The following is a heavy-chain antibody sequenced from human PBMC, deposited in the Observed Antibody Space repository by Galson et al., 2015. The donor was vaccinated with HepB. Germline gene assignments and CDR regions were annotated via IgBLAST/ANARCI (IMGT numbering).Heavy chain of an antibody. CDR2: IRYDGSNK. CDR3: AKDHNLPVAGVFDY. CDR1: GFTLSSYG. V-gene: IGHV3-30*02. D-gene: IGHD6-19*01. Sequence: SLRLSCAASGFTLSSYGMHWVRQAPGKGLEWVAFIRYDGSNKYYADSVKGRFTISRDNSKNTLYLQMNSLRAEDTAVYYCAKDHNLPVAGVFDYWGQGTLVTVSS. J-gene: IGHJ4*02.